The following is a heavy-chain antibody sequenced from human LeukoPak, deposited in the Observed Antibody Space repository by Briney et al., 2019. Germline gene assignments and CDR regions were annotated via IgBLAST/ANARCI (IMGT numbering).Heavy chain of an antibody. Sequence: KPGGSLRLSCAASGFTFSDYYMSWIRQDPGKGLEWVSFIDLSGSFVYYADSVKGRFTISRDNAKNSLYLQMNSLRAEDTAVYYCARGHYGMDVWGQGTTVTVSS. J-gene: IGHJ6*02. CDR1: GFTFSDYY. CDR3: ARGHYGMDV. CDR2: IDLSGSFV. V-gene: IGHV3-11*01.